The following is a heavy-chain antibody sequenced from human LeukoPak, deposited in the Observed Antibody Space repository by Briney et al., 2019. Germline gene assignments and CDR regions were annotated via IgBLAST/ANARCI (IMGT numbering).Heavy chain of an antibody. Sequence: KASETLSLTCTVSGGSISSYYWSWIRQPPGKGLEWIGYIYYSGSTNYNPSLKSRVTISVDTSKNQFSLKLSSVTAADTAVYYCARDRALSDAFDIWGQGTMVTVSP. CDR1: GGSISSYY. J-gene: IGHJ3*02. V-gene: IGHV4-59*01. CDR2: IYYSGST. CDR3: ARDRALSDAFDI.